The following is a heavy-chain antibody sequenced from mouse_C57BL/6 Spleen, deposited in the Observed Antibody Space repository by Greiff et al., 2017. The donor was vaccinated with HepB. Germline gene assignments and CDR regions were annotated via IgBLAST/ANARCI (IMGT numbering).Heavy chain of an antibody. J-gene: IGHJ1*03. D-gene: IGHD1-1*01. Sequence: QLQESGPELVKPGASVKISCKASGYSFTDYNMNWVKQSNGKSLEWIGVINPNYGTTSYNQKFKGKATLTVDQSSSTAYMQLNSLTSEDSAVYYCARHYYGSSYRDFDVWGTGTTVTVSS. CDR1: GYSFTDYN. CDR2: INPNYGTT. V-gene: IGHV1-39*01. CDR3: ARHYYGSSYRDFDV.